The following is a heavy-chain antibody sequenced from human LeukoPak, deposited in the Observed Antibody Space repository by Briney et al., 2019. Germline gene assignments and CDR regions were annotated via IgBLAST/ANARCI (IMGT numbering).Heavy chain of an antibody. J-gene: IGHJ5*01. V-gene: IGHV4-61*01. CDR3: ARRFGS. CDR1: GYSVSSVSYD. Sequence: SETLSLTCTVSGYSVSSVSYDWTWIRKPPGKGLEWIGNIYDSGSTNYSPSLRSRVTISIDTSKNQFSLKVTSVTAADTAVYYGARRFGSWGQGTLVTVSS. CDR2: IYDSGST.